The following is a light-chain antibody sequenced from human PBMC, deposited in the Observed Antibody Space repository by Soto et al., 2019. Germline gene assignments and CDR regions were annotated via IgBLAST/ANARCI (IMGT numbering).Light chain of an antibody. CDR2: GAS. V-gene: IGKV3-20*01. CDR1: QSVSNNY. Sequence: ELVLTQSPGTLSLSPGERATLSCRASQSVSNNYLAWYQQKPGRAPRLLIYGASSRATGIPDRFSGSGSATDFTLTISRLEPEDFAVYFCQQSGSSPLTFGGGTKVDIK. J-gene: IGKJ4*01. CDR3: QQSGSSPLT.